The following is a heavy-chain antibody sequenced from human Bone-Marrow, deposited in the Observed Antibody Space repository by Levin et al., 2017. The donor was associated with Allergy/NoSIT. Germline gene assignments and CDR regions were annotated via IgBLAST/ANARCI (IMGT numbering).Heavy chain of an antibody. V-gene: IGHV3-33*08. CDR3: VRDSGLYGLDV. J-gene: IGHJ6*02. D-gene: IGHD3-22*01. CDR1: GFIFDTYG. Sequence: GGSLRLSCDTSGFIFDTYGMHWVRQAPGKGLEWVAVIWHDGSKKFHADSVKGRFTISRDNLKNMVFLQMSSLGVEDTAMYYCVRDSGLYGLDVWGQGTTVTVSS. CDR2: IWHDGSKK.